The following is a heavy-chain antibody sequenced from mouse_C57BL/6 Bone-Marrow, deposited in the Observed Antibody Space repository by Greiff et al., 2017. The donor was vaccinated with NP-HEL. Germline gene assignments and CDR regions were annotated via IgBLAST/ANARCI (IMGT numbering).Heavy chain of an antibody. J-gene: IGHJ1*03. CDR1: GYSITSGYD. Sequence: EVQVVESGPGMVKPSQSLSLTCTVTGYSITSGYDWHWIRHFPGNKLEWMGYISYSGSTNYNPSLKSRISITHDTSKNHFFLKLNSVTTEDTATYYCAITTVVADWYFDVWGTGTTVTVSS. CDR3: AITTVVADWYFDV. CDR2: ISYSGST. D-gene: IGHD1-1*01. V-gene: IGHV3-1*01.